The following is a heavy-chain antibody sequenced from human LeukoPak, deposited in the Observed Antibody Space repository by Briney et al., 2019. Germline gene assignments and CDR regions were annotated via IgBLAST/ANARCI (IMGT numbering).Heavy chain of an antibody. CDR2: ISAYNGNT. Sequence: ASVKVSCKASGYTFTSYGISWVRQAPGQGLKWMGWISAYNGNTNYAQKLQGRVTMTTDTSTSTAYMELRSLRSDDTAVYYCARGRNENYYGSGTPYYYMDVWGKGTTVTVSS. J-gene: IGHJ6*03. CDR1: GYTFTSYG. D-gene: IGHD3-10*01. CDR3: ARGRNENYYGSGTPYYYMDV. V-gene: IGHV1-18*01.